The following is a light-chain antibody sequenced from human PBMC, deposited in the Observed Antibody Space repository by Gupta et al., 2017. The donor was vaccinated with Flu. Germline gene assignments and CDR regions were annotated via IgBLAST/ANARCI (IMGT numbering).Light chain of an antibody. J-gene: IGKJ1*01. CDR1: QAIRND. Sequence: RTHSASSLPASVGDRVTITCRASQAIRNDLGWYQQKPGKAPKRLIYAASKLKSGVPSRFSGRGSGTEFTLTISIHHPEDFANYYCRQQNTYPWTFGQGTKVEIK. CDR3: RQQNTYPWT. V-gene: IGKV1-17*01. CDR2: AAS.